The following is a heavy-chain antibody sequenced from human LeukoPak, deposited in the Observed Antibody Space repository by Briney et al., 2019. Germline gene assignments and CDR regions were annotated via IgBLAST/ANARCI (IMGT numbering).Heavy chain of an antibody. J-gene: IGHJ4*02. D-gene: IGHD6-19*01. Sequence: ASVKVSCKASGYTFTSYGISWVRQAPGQGLEWMGWISAYNGNTNYAQKLQGRVTMTTDTSTSTAYMELRSLRSDDTAVYYCARARGPYSWWLAPNFDYWCQGTLVTVSS. V-gene: IGHV1-18*01. CDR2: ISAYNGNT. CDR3: ARARGPYSWWLAPNFDY. CDR1: GYTFTSYG.